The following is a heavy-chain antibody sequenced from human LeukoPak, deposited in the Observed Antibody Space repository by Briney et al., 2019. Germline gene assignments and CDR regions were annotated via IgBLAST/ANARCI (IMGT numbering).Heavy chain of an antibody. CDR3: ARTIRPQDDILAGLDY. Sequence: PGGSLRLSCAASGFTFSSYSMNWVRQAPGKGLEWVSYISSSSSTLYYADFVKGRFTISRDNAKNSLYLQMNSRRAEDTAVYYCARTIRPQDDILAGLDYWGQGTLVTVSS. V-gene: IGHV3-48*01. CDR2: ISSSSSTL. D-gene: IGHD3-9*01. CDR1: GFTFSSYS. J-gene: IGHJ4*02.